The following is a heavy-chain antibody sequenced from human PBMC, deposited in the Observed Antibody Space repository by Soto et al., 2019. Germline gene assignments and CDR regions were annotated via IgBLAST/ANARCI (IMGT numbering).Heavy chain of an antibody. Sequence: ASVKVSCKASGYTFTSYGISWVRQAPGQGLEWMGWISAYNGNTNYAQKLQGRVTMTTDTSTSTAYMELRSLRSDDTAVYYWARDARGGIAARASVDYWGQGTLVTVSS. J-gene: IGHJ4*02. CDR3: ARDARGGIAARASVDY. CDR2: ISAYNGNT. D-gene: IGHD6-6*01. V-gene: IGHV1-18*01. CDR1: GYTFTSYG.